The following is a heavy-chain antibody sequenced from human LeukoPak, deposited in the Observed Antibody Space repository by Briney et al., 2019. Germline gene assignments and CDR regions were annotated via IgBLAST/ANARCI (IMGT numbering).Heavy chain of an antibody. CDR2: IYYSGST. V-gene: IGHV4-39*01. J-gene: IGHJ4*02. CDR1: GGSISSSSYY. Sequence: PSETLSLTCTVSGGSISSSSYYWGWIRQPPGKGLEWIGSIYYSGSTYYNPSLKSRVTISVDTSKNQFSLKLSSVTAADTAVYYCARLKKMDQIGYWGQGTLVTVPS. D-gene: IGHD5-24*01. CDR3: ARLKKMDQIGY.